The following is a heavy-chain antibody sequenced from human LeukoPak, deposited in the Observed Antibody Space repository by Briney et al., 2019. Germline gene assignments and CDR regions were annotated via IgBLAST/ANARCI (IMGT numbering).Heavy chain of an antibody. CDR3: ARPAKVGTAMVRNAFDL. CDR2: ISPNSGGT. D-gene: IGHD5-18*01. J-gene: IGHJ3*01. V-gene: IGHV1-2*02. Sequence: GASVKVSCKASGYTFTGYYIHWVRQAPGQGLEWMGWISPNSGGTDYAQQFQGRVTMTRDTSINTVYMELSRLTSDDTAVYYCARPAKVGTAMVRNAFDLWGQGTMVTVSS. CDR1: GYTFTGYY.